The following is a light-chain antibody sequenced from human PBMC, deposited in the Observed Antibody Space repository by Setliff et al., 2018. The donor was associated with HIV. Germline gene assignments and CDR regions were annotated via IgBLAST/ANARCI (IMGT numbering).Light chain of an antibody. J-gene: IGLJ1*01. V-gene: IGLV3-21*03. CDR1: NIGSKS. CDR2: DNS. CDR3: QVWDSSSDEPV. Sequence: SYALTQPPSVSVAPGKTARITCGGNNIGSKSVHWYQQKPGQAPVLVVYDNSDRPSGIPERFSGSKSGNTATLTISRVEAGDEAGYYCQVWDSSSDEPVFGTGAKVTVL.